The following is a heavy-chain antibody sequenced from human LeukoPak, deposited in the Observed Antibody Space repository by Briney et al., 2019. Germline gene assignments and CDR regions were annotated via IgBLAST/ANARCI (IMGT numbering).Heavy chain of an antibody. D-gene: IGHD5-18*01. CDR2: IKPDGSVQ. V-gene: IGHV3-7*01. J-gene: IGHJ4*02. CDR3: ATSYSYAFDC. CDR1: GFTFSTSW. Sequence: GGSLRLSCAASGFTFSTSWMTWVRQAPGKGLEWVANIKPDGSVQHYVDSVTGRFTISRDNGKSSVYLQMNSLRAEDTAVYYCATSYSYAFDCGGQGTLVTVSS.